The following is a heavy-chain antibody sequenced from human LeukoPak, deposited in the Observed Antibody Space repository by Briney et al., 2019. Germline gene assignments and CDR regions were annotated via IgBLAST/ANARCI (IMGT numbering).Heavy chain of an antibody. CDR1: GFTFSSYS. CDR2: ISSSSSYI. D-gene: IGHD2-15*01. V-gene: IGHV3-21*01. CDR3: ARVRYCSNGSCYAFLDY. J-gene: IGHJ4*02. Sequence: GGSLRLSCAASGFTFSSYSMNWVRQAPGQGLKWVSSISSSSSYIYYADSVKGRFTISRDNSQNTLYLQMNSLRAEDTGVYYCARVRYCSNGSCYAFLDYWGQGTLVTVSS.